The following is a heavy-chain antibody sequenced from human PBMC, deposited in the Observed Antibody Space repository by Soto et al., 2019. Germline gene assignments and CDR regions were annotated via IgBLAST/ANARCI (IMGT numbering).Heavy chain of an antibody. CDR2: IYYSGST. CDR1: GGSISSGDYY. V-gene: IGHV4-30-4*01. Sequence: PSETLSLTCTVSGGSISSGDYYWSWIRQPPGKGLEWIGYIYYSGSTYYNPSLKSRVTISVDTSKNQFSLKLSSVTAADTAVYYCARVKGMRYFDYWGQVTLVTVSS. J-gene: IGHJ4*02. CDR3: ARVKGMRYFDY.